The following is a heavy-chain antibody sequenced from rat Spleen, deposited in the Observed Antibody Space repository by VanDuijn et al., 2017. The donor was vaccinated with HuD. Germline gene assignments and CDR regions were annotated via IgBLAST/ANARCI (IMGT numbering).Heavy chain of an antibody. CDR2: INTGGDIT. J-gene: IGHJ3*01. Sequence: EVQLVESGGGLVQPGRSLKLSCAASGFSFSNYYMAWVRQAPAKGLEWVAYINTGGDITYCRDSVKGRFTISRDNTKSNLYLQMDSLRSDETATYYCTRHGGLRNWFAYWGQGTLVTVSS. V-gene: IGHV5-27*01. CDR1: GFSFSNYY. CDR3: TRHGGLRNWFAY. D-gene: IGHD1-11*01.